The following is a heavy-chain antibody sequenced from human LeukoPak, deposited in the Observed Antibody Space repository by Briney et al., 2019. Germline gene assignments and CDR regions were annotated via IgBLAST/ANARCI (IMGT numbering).Heavy chain of an antibody. CDR1: GYTFTGHY. V-gene: IGHV1-69*04. D-gene: IGHD5-24*01. Sequence: SVKVSCKTSGYTFTGHYVHWVRQAPGQGLEWMGRIIPILGIANYAQKFRGRVTITADKSTSTAYMELSSLRSEDTAMYYCARAFGIEMATINVLGYWGQGTLVTVSS. CDR3: ARAFGIEMATINVLGY. CDR2: IIPILGIA. J-gene: IGHJ4*02.